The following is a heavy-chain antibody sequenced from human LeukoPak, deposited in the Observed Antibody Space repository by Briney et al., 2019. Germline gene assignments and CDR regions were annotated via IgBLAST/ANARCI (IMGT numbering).Heavy chain of an antibody. CDR2: IQNRGST. Sequence: SETLSLTCTVSGGSISSYYWSWIRQPPGKGLEWIGYIQNRGSTNYNPSLKSRVTISVDTSKNQFSLKLSSVTAADTAVYYCARQVAYGSMYWFDPWGQGTLVTVSS. D-gene: IGHD2-8*02. CDR1: GGSISSYY. CDR3: ARQVAYGSMYWFDP. V-gene: IGHV4-59*08. J-gene: IGHJ5*02.